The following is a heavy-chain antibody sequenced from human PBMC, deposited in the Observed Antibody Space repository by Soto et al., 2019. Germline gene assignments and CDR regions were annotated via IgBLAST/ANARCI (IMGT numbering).Heavy chain of an antibody. CDR1: GGTFSSYT. J-gene: IGHJ4*02. Sequence: ASVKVSCKASGGTFSSYTISWVRQAPGQGLEWMGRIIPILGIANYAQKFQGRVTITADKSTSTAYMELSSLRSEDTAVYYCARDKRIFGVVIGGYLSYRGQGTLVTVSS. CDR2: IIPILGIA. CDR3: ARDKRIFGVVIGGYLSY. D-gene: IGHD3-3*01. V-gene: IGHV1-69*04.